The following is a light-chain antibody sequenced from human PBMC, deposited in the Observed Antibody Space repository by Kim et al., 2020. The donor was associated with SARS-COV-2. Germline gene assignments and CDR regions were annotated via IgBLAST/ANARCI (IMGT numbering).Light chain of an antibody. CDR1: QSVLYSSNNKNY. J-gene: IGKJ2*01. CDR3: QQYYSTPAYT. V-gene: IGKV4-1*01. CDR2: WAS. Sequence: DIVMTQSPDSLAVSLGERATINCKSSQSVLYSSNNKNYLAWYQQKPGQPPKLLIYWASTRESGVPDRFSGSGSGTDFTLTIGSLQAEDVAVYYCQQYYSTPAYTFGQGTKLEI.